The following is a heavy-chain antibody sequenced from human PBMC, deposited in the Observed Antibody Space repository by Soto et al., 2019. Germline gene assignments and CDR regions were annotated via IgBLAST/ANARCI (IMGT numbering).Heavy chain of an antibody. Sequence: SETLSLTCTVSGGSISSSSYYWGWIRQPPGKGLEWIGEIYHSGSTNYNPSLKSRVTISVDKSKNQFSLKLSSVTAADTAVYYCASVGVRSHDILTGYYDAFDIWGQGTMVTVSS. CDR3: ASVGVRSHDILTGYYDAFDI. CDR2: IYHSGST. D-gene: IGHD3-9*01. V-gene: IGHV4-39*07. J-gene: IGHJ3*02. CDR1: GGSISSSSYY.